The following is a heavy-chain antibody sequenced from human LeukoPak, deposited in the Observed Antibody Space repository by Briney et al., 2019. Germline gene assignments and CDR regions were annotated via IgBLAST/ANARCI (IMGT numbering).Heavy chain of an antibody. CDR2: IIPIFGTA. CDR3: ARGWNSSSWTRYYYGMDV. CDR1: GGTFSSYA. V-gene: IGHV1-69*13. J-gene: IGHJ6*02. Sequence: GASVKVSCKASGGTFSSYAISWVRQAPGQGLEWMGGIIPIFGTANYAQKFQGRVTITADESTSTAYMELSSLRSEDTAVYYCARGWNSSSWTRYYYGMDVWGQGTTVTVSS. D-gene: IGHD6-13*01.